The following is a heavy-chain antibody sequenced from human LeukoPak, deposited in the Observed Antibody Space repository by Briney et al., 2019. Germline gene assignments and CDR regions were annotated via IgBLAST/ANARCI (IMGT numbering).Heavy chain of an antibody. CDR1: GGSISSGGYY. V-gene: IGHV4-61*08. J-gene: IGHJ4*02. CDR2: INYGGRT. CDR3: ARGREMATTPFDY. Sequence: SETLSLTCSVSGGSISSGGYYWSWIRQPPGKGLEWIGYINYGGRTNYNPSLKSRVTISVDTSKNQLSLKLSSVTAADTAVYYCARGREMATTPFDYWGQGTLVTVSS. D-gene: IGHD5-24*01.